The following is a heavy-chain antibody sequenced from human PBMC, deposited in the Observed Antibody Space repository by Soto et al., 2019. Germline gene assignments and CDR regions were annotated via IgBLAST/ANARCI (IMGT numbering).Heavy chain of an antibody. D-gene: IGHD3-22*01. J-gene: IGHJ4*02. V-gene: IGHV3-53*01. CDR1: GFTVSSNY. Sequence: EVQLVESGGGLIQPGGSLRLSCAASGFTVSSNYMSWVRQAPGKGLEWVSVIYSGGSTYYADSVKGRFTISRDNSNNTLYLQMNSLRAEDTAVYYCARARNYYDSSGYYYWGQGTLVTVSS. CDR3: ARARNYYDSSGYYY. CDR2: IYSGGST.